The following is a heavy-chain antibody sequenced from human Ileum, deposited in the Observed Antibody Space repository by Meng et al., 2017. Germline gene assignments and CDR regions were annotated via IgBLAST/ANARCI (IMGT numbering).Heavy chain of an antibody. V-gene: IGHV4-39*01. CDR3: AQPRITMTLGGFRTGWFDP. CDR2: IYYSGST. Sequence: QLQLQESGPGLVKPAETLSLTCTGAGGSISRSSYYWGWIRQPPGKGLEWIGSIYYSGSTYYNPSLKSRVTISVDTSKNQFSLKLSSVTAADTAVYYCAQPRITMTLGGFRTGWFDPWGQGTLVTVSS. CDR1: GGSISRSSYY. J-gene: IGHJ5*02. D-gene: IGHD3-22*01.